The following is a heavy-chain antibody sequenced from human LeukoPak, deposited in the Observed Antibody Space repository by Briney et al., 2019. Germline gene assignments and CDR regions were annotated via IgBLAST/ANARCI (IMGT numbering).Heavy chain of an antibody. J-gene: IGHJ4*02. V-gene: IGHV4-34*01. CDR1: GGSFSGYY. CDR2: INHSGST. CDR3: ARGDFWSGYSAYHFDY. D-gene: IGHD3-3*01. Sequence: SETLSLTCAVYGGSFSGYYWGWIRQPPGKGLEWIGEINHSGSTNYNPSLKSRVTISVDTSKNQFSLKLSSVTAADTAVYYCARGDFWSGYSAYHFDYWGQGTLVTVSS.